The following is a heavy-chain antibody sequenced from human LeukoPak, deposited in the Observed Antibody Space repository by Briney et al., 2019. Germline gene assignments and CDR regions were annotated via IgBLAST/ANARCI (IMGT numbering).Heavy chain of an antibody. CDR3: ARDPGHSNYINDY. CDR1: GFTFSNYW. D-gene: IGHD4-11*01. CDR2: ISSDGTNT. Sequence: PGGSLRLSCAASGFTFSNYWMHWVRQSPGKGLVWVSRISSDGTNTNYADSVKGRFTISRDNAENTLYLQMTSLRAEDTAVYYCARDPGHSNYINDYWGQGTLVTASS. V-gene: IGHV3-74*01. J-gene: IGHJ4*02.